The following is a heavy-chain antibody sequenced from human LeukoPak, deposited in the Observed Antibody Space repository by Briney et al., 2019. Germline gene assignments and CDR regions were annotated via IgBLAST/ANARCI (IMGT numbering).Heavy chain of an antibody. D-gene: IGHD1-1*01. J-gene: IGHJ4*02. CDR3: VKHAGTANFDY. CDR2: ISGDGDTT. Sequence: GGSLRLSCAASGFTFSSYAMSWVRQAPGKGLEWVSAISGDGDTTYFADSVEGRFTISRDKSKNTLYLQMSSLRADDTALYYCVKHAGTANFDYWGQGTLVTVSS. V-gene: IGHV3-23*01. CDR1: GFTFSSYA.